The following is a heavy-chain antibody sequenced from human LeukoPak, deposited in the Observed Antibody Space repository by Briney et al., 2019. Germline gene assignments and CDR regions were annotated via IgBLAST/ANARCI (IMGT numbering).Heavy chain of an antibody. Sequence: PGGSLRLSCAASGFTFSGSAMHWVRQASGKGLEWVGRIRSKANSYATAYAASVKGRFTIPRDDSKNTAYLQMNSLKTEDTAVYYCTRADYYDSSGWGQGTLVTVSS. CDR3: TRADYYDSSG. J-gene: IGHJ4*02. D-gene: IGHD3-22*01. CDR2: IRSKANSYAT. CDR1: GFTFSGSA. V-gene: IGHV3-73*01.